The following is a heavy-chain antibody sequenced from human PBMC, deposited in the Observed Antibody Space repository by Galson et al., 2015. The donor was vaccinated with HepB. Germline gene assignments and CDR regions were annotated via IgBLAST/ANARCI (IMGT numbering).Heavy chain of an antibody. CDR2: IYWNDDK. Sequence: PSLVKPTQTLTLTCTFSGVSLSTSGVGVGWIRQPPGKALEWLALIYWNDDKRYSPSLKSRLTITKDTSKNQVVLTMTNMDPVDTATYYCAHSPEWLVGSYFSYWFDPWGQGTLVTVSS. CDR3: AHSPEWLVGSYFSYWFDP. D-gene: IGHD1-26*01. V-gene: IGHV2-5*01. CDR1: GVSLSTSGVG. J-gene: IGHJ5*02.